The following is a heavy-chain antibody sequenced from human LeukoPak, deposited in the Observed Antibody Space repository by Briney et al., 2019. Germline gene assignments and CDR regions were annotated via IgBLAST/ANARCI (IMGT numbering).Heavy chain of an antibody. D-gene: IGHD6-19*01. J-gene: IGHJ4*01. CDR2: IYSSGST. CDR1: GGSISTYY. V-gene: IGHV4-59*01. CDR3: VRAKKAVAGFFDY. Sequence: SETLSLTCAVYGGSISTYYWSWIRRPPGRGLEWIGYIYSSGSTMYNPSLKSRVTISVDTSKKQLSLKLSSVTAADTAVYYCVRAKKAVAGFFDYWGHGTLVTVSS.